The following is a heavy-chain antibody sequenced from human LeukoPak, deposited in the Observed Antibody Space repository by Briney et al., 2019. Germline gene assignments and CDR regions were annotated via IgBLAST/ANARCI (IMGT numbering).Heavy chain of an antibody. V-gene: IGHV1-2*02. CDR1: GYTFTGYY. CDR3: ARPYSIYFNWFDP. J-gene: IGHJ5*02. D-gene: IGHD4-11*01. Sequence: ASVKVSCKASGYTFTGYYMHWVRQAPGQGLEWMGWINPNSGGTNYAQKFQGRVTMTRDTSISTAYMELSRLRSDDTAVYYCARPYSIYFNWFDPWGQGTLVTVSS. CDR2: INPNSGGT.